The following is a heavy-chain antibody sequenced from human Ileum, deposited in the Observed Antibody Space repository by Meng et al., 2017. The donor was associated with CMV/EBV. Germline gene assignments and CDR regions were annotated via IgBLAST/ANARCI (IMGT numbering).Heavy chain of an antibody. CDR3: AREGGDYSNAFYYGMDV. CDR1: GFVFMSYD. J-gene: IGHJ6*02. D-gene: IGHD4-11*01. CDR2: IQYDGSEK. V-gene: IGHV3-30*02. Sequence: GGSLRLSCAPSGFVFMSYDMNWVRQAPGKGLEWVAFIQYDGSEKFYGNSVKGRFTISRDNSKNTLYLEMNSLRPEDTAVYYCAREGGDYSNAFYYGMDVWGQGTTVTVSS.